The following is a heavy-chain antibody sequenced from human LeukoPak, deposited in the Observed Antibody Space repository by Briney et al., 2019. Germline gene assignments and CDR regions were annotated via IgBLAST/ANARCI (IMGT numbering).Heavy chain of an antibody. CDR1: GGSINSDSYQ. CDR3: ARGRGGTYYWYDP. V-gene: IGHV4-61*02. J-gene: IGHJ5*02. CDR2: SYTSGST. D-gene: IGHD1-26*01. Sequence: SETPSLTCTVSGGSINSDSYQWSWIRQPAGKGMEWIGRSYTSGSTNYNPSLKNRATISVDTSKNQFSLKLTSVTAADTAVYYCARGRGGTYYWYDPWGQGTLVTVSP.